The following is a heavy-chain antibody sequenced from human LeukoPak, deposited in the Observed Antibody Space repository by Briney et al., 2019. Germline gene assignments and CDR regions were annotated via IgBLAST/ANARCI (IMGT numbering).Heavy chain of an antibody. D-gene: IGHD3-9*01. Sequence: PSQTLSLTCTVSGGSISSGDYYWSWIRQPPGKGLEWIGYIYYSGCTYYNPSLKSRVTISVDTSKNQFSLKLSSVTAADTAVYYCARGPDRVLRYFDWLPSYFDYWGQGTLVTVSS. CDR1: GGSISSGDYY. CDR2: IYYSGCT. V-gene: IGHV4-30-4*01. J-gene: IGHJ4*02. CDR3: ARGPDRVLRYFDWLPSYFDY.